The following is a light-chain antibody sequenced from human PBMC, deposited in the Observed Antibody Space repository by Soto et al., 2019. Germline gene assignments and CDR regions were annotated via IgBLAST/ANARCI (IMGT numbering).Light chain of an antibody. Sequence: QSVLTQPASVSGSPGQSITISCTGTTSDVGASNYVSWYQHHPGKGPKLILYEVSNRPSGVSTRFSGSKSGNTASLTISGLQAEDEADYFCSSYASGNTLFVFGTGTQLTVL. CDR2: EVS. CDR3: SSYASGNTLFV. J-gene: IGLJ1*01. CDR1: TSDVGASNY. V-gene: IGLV2-14*01.